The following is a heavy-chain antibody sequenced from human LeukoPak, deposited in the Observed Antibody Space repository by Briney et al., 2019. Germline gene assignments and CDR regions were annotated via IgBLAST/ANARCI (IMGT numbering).Heavy chain of an antibody. V-gene: IGHV3-7*01. CDR2: IKQDGSEK. CDR1: GFTFSSYW. Sequence: GGSLRLSCAASGFTFSSYWMSWVRQAPGKGLEWVANIKQDGSEKYYVDSVKGRFTISRDNAKNSLYLQMNSLRAEDTAVYYCARDQLAMAPMVRGVIIREDYWGQGTLVTVSS. CDR3: ARDQLAMAPMVRGVIIREDY. J-gene: IGHJ4*02. D-gene: IGHD3-10*01.